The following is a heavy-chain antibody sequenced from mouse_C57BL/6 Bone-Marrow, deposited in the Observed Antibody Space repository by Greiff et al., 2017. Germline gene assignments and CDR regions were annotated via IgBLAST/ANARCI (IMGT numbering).Heavy chain of an antibody. CDR2: IDPSDSYT. CDR3: ASGGPGTVAY. J-gene: IGHJ3*01. CDR1: GYTFTSYW. V-gene: IGHV1-59*01. Sequence: QVQLQQPGAELVRPGTSVKLSCKASGYTFTSYWMHWVKQRPGQGLEWIGVIDPSDSYTNYNQKFKGKATLTVDTSSSTAYMQLSSLTSEDSAVYYGASGGPGTVAYWGQGTLVTVSA.